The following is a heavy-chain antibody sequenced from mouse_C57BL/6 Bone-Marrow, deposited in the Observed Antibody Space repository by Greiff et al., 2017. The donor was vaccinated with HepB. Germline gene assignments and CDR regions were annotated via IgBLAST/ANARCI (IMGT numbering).Heavy chain of an antibody. D-gene: IGHD2-4*01. V-gene: IGHV1-74*01. CDR2: IHPSDSDT. Sequence: VKLQQPGAELVKPGASVKVSCKASGYTFTSYWMHWVKQRPGQGLEWIGRIHPSDSDTNYNQKFKGKATLTVDKSSSTAYMQLSSLTSEDSAVYYCAIGITTGYYAMDYWGQGTSVTVSS. J-gene: IGHJ4*01. CDR3: AIGITTGYYAMDY. CDR1: GYTFTSYW.